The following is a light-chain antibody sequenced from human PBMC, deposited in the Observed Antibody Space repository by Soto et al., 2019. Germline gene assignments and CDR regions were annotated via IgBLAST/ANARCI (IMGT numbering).Light chain of an antibody. J-gene: IGLJ3*02. Sequence: QSVLTQPPSVSGAPGQRVTISCTGSSSNIGAGYDVHWYQQLPGTAPKLLIYGNSNRPSGVPDRFSGSKSGTSASLAITGFRAEDEADYYYQSYDSSLSGWVFGGGTKLTVL. CDR3: QSYDSSLSGWV. V-gene: IGLV1-40*01. CDR2: GNS. CDR1: SSNIGAGYD.